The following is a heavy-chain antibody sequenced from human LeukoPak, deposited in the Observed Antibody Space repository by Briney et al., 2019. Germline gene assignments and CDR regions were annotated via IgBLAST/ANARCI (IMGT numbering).Heavy chain of an antibody. V-gene: IGHV3-49*04. D-gene: IGHD4-17*01. CDR3: TRDGGDSGY. J-gene: IGHJ4*02. CDR1: GLTLNVYA. Sequence: GGSLRLSCTTSGLTLNVYAMSWVRQAPGKGLEWVGFVRGQAHGGTTDYAASVKGRFTISRDDSRSIVYLQMNSLKTEDTAMYYCTRDGGDSGYWGQGTLVTVSS. CDR2: VRGQAHGGTT.